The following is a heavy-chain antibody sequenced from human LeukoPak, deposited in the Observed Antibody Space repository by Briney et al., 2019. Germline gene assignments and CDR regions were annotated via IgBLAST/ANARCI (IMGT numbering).Heavy chain of an antibody. CDR2: ISGSGGST. CDR1: GFTFSSYV. J-gene: IGHJ6*04. Sequence: PGGSLRLSCEASGFTFSSYVMSWVRQAPGKGLEWVSAISGSGGSTYYADSVKGRFTISRDNSKNTLYLQMNSLRAEDTAVYYCAKDLAQHRGEGPPADVWGKGTTVTVSS. V-gene: IGHV3-23*01. CDR3: AKDLAQHRGEGPPADV. D-gene: IGHD3-10*01.